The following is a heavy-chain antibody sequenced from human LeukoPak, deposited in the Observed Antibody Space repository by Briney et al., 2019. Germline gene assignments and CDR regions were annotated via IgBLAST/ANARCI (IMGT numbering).Heavy chain of an antibody. CDR2: IYYSGST. CDR1: GGSFSGYY. J-gene: IGHJ4*02. Sequence: PSETLSLTCAVYGGSFSGYYWSWIRQPPGKGLEWIGYIYYSGSTDYNPSLKSRVTISVDTSKNQFSLKLSSVTAADTAVYYCARHDYYDNFDYWGQGTLVTVSS. V-gene: IGHV4-59*08. CDR3: ARHDYYDNFDY. D-gene: IGHD3-22*01.